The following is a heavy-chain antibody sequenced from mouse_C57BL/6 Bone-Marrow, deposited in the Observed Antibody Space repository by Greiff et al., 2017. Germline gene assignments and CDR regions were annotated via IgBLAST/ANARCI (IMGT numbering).Heavy chain of an antibody. V-gene: IGHV5-17*01. CDR3: ARENYFDY. CDR1: GFTFSDYG. Sequence: EVKLQESGGGLAKPGGSLKLSCAASGFTFSDYGMHWVRQAPEKGLEWVAYISSGSSTIYYADTVKGRFTISRDNAKNTLFLQMTSLRSEDTAMYYCARENYFDYWGQGTTLTVSS. J-gene: IGHJ2*01. CDR2: ISSGSSTI.